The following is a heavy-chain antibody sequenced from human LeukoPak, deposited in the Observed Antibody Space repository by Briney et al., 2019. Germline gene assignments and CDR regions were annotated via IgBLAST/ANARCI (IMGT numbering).Heavy chain of an antibody. J-gene: IGHJ4*02. Sequence: GGSLRLSCAGSGFTFSNYLMSWVRQAPGKGPEWVANIKQDGREIHYLDSVKGRFTISRDNAESSLYLQMNSLKVDDTAVYYCTRDEAAAANWGQGTLVTVSS. D-gene: IGHD6-13*01. CDR3: TRDEAAAAN. CDR1: GFTFSNYL. V-gene: IGHV3-7*01. CDR2: IKQDGREI.